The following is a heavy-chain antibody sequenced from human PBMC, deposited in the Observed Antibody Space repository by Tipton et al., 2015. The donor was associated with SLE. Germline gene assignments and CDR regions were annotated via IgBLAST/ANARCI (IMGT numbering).Heavy chain of an antibody. Sequence: TLSLTCTVSGGSISSYYWSWIRQPPGMGLEWIGYIYYSGSTNYNPSLKSRVTISVDTSKNLFSLKLCSVTAADTAVYYCARTFPYGGFDPWGQGTLVTVPS. CDR1: GGSISSYY. CDR3: ARTFPYGGFDP. J-gene: IGHJ5*02. V-gene: IGHV4-59*01. CDR2: IYYSGST. D-gene: IGHD4-23*01.